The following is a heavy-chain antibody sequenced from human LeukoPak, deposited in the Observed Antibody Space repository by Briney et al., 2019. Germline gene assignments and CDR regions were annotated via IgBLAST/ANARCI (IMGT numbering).Heavy chain of an antibody. CDR1: GFTFSSYA. J-gene: IGHJ3*02. V-gene: IGHV3-23*01. CDR2: ISGRGGST. CDR3: ATSIVGATDGAFDI. D-gene: IGHD1-26*01. Sequence: GGSLRLSCAASGFTFSSYAMNWVRQAPGKGLEWVSTISGRGGSTYYADSVKGRFTISRDNSKNTLYLQMNSLRAEDTAVYYCATSIVGATDGAFDIWGQGTMVTVSS.